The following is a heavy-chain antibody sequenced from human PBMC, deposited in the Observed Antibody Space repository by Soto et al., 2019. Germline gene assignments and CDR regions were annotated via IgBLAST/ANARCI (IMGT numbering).Heavy chain of an antibody. Sequence: QVQLVQSGAEVKKPGASVKVSCKASGYTFSSYDINWVRQATGQGLEWMGWMNPTSGDTGYAQKFQGRVTMTRNTSITTAYMELYSLRSEDAAVYYCANVARRGSEIDFDSWGEGTLVAVSP. CDR1: GYTFSSYD. CDR2: MNPTSGDT. V-gene: IGHV1-8*01. J-gene: IGHJ4*02. D-gene: IGHD3-10*01. CDR3: ANVARRGSEIDFDS.